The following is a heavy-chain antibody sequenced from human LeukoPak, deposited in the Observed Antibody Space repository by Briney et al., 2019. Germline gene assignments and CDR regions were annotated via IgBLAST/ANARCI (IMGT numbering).Heavy chain of an antibody. D-gene: IGHD3-22*01. CDR2: INPSGGST. CDR1: GYTFTSYY. J-gene: IGHJ4*02. CDR3: ARGVYYYDSSGYYQWAPFDY. V-gene: IGHV1-46*01. Sequence: GASVKVSCKASGYTFTSYYMHWVRHAPGQGLEWMGIINPSGGSTSYAQKFQGRVTMTRDTSTSTVYMELSSLRSEDTAVYYCARGVYYYDSSGYYQWAPFDYWGQGTLVTVSS.